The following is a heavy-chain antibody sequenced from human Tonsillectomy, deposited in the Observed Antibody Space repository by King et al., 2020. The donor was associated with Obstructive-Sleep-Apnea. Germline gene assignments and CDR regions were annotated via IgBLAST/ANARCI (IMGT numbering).Heavy chain of an antibody. CDR1: GYTFTNYD. Sequence: EQLVQSGAEVKKPGASVKVSCKASGYTFTNYDINWVRQATGQGLEWMGWMNPNSGNRSYAQKFQGRVTMTRNTSINTAYMELSSLRSEDTAVYYCARGYVRQQLVLNYWGQGTLVTVSS. V-gene: IGHV1-8*01. CDR2: MNPNSGNR. CDR3: ARGYVRQQLVLNY. D-gene: IGHD6-13*01. J-gene: IGHJ4*02.